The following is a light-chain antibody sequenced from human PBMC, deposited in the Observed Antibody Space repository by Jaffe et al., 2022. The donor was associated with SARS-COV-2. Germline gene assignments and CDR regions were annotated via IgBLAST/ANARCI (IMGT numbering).Light chain of an antibody. CDR3: QQSYTVPVT. Sequence: IQMTQSPSSLSASLGDRVTITCRASQTIANSLNWYQQTPGKAPNLLIYHTSTLQSGVPSRFTGSGSGTDFTLTINNLQPEDFATYYCQQSYTVPVTFGGGTKVEIK. CDR1: QTIANS. CDR2: HTS. V-gene: IGKV1-39*01. J-gene: IGKJ4*01.